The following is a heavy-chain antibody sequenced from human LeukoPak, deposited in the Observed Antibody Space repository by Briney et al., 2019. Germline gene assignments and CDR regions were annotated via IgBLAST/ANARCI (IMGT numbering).Heavy chain of an antibody. D-gene: IGHD3-10*01. J-gene: IGHJ1*01. CDR1: GFTFTTYW. CDR2: IYHSGST. Sequence: GSLRLSCAASGFTFTTYWMSWVRQAPGKGLEWIGSIYHSGSTYYNPSLKSRVTISVDTSKNQFSLKLSTVTAADTAVYYCASPGDRWGQGTLVTVSS. V-gene: IGHV4-38-2*01. CDR3: ASPGDR.